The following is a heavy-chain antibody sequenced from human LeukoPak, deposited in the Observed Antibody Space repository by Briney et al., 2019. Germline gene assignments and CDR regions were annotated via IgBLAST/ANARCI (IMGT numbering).Heavy chain of an antibody. Sequence: ASVTVSCKASGYTFTGYYMHWVRQAPGQGLEWMGWINPNSGGTNYAQKFQGRVTMTRDTSISTAYMELSRLRSDDTAVYYCARDKDGYSSGWMNWFDPWGQGTLVTVSS. J-gene: IGHJ5*02. CDR2: INPNSGGT. D-gene: IGHD6-19*01. V-gene: IGHV1-2*02. CDR3: ARDKDGYSSGWMNWFDP. CDR1: GYTFTGYY.